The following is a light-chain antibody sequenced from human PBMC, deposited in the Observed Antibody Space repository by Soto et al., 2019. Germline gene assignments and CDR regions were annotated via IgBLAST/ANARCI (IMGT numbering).Light chain of an antibody. CDR2: AAS. CDR1: RSSRSS. CDR3: QQSYSTPWT. J-gene: IGKJ1*01. V-gene: IGKV1-39*01. Sequence: DIXMTQSPSSLSASVGDRVTITCRASRSSRSSLNWYQQKPGKAPKLLISAASSLQSGVPSRFSGSGSGTDFTLTISSLQPEDFATYYCQQSYSTPWTFGQGTKVEIK.